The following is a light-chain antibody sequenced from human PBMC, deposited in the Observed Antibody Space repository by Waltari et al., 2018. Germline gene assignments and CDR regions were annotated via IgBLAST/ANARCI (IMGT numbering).Light chain of an antibody. CDR1: QSVSRA. J-gene: IGKJ1*01. CDR3: QHYVRLPAT. V-gene: IGKV3-20*01. CDR2: GAS. Sequence: EIVLTQSPGSLSSSPGERVTLSCRARQSVSRALAWYQQKPGQAPRLLNFGASNRVTGIPDRFSGRGSETDFSLTISRLEPEDFAVYYCQHYVRLPATFGRGTKVEIK.